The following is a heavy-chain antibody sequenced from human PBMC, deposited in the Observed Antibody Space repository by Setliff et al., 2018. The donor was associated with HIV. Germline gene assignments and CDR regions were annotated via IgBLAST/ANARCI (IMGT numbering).Heavy chain of an antibody. Sequence: PSETLSLTCTVSGGSISSGSYYWSWIRQPAGKGLEWIGRIYTNGNTNYNPSLKSRVTISIDTSKNQLSLKLNSVTAADTAVYYCAREATITSGYSGYAPPYFDYWGQGTLVTVSS. CDR3: AREATITSGYSGYAPPYFDY. J-gene: IGHJ4*02. V-gene: IGHV4-61*02. CDR1: GGSISSGSYY. CDR2: IYTNGNT. D-gene: IGHD5-12*01.